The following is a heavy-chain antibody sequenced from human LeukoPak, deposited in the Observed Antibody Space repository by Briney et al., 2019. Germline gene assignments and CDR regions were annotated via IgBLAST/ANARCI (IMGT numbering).Heavy chain of an antibody. J-gene: IGHJ5*02. CDR3: ARRGGYSGYDWDNWFDP. V-gene: IGHV4-59*08. D-gene: IGHD5-12*01. CDR2: IYYSGST. CDR1: GGSISSYY. Sequence: PSETLSLTCTVSGGSISSYYWSWIRQPPGKGLEWIGYIYYSGSTNYNPSLKSRVTISVDTSKNQFSLKLSSVTAADTAVYYCARRGGYSGYDWDNWFDPWGQGALVTVSS.